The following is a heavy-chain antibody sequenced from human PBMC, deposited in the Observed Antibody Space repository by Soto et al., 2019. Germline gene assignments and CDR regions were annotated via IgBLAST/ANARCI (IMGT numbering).Heavy chain of an antibody. CDR3: AKARRPIAAAGTLEYFQH. J-gene: IGHJ1*01. CDR1: GFTFSSYA. V-gene: IGHV3-23*01. CDR2: ISGSGGST. D-gene: IGHD6-13*01. Sequence: PGGSLRLSCAASGFTFSSYAMSWVRQAPGKGLEWVSAISGSGGSTYYADSVKGRFTISRDNSKNTLYLQMNSLRAEDTAVYYCAKARRPIAAAGTLEYFQHWGQGTLVTVSS.